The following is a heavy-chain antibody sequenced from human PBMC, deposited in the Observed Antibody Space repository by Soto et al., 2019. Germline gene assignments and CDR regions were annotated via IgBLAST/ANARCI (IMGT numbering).Heavy chain of an antibody. Sequence: QVQLVQAGAEVKKPGSSVKVSCKASGGVFRNYAINWVRQAPGQGLEWMGGIIPVFGTADYPQKFQGRVTITADESTPTAYMELTRLKTEDTAVYFCARDRWGISSFDSRGQATVVTVAS. CDR2: IIPVFGTA. CDR1: GGVFRNYA. V-gene: IGHV1-69*01. CDR3: ARDRWGISSFDS. D-gene: IGHD3-16*01. J-gene: IGHJ5*01.